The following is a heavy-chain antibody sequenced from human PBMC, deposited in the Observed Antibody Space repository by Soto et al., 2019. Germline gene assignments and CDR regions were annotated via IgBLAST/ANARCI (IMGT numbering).Heavy chain of an antibody. CDR3: AGALYSSSSYYYYGMDV. Sequence: GGSLRLSCAACGFTFSSYEMNWVRQAPGKGLEWVSYISSSGSTIYYADSVKGRFTISRDNAKNSLYLQMNSLRAEDTAVYYCAGALYSSSSYYYYGMDVWGQGTTVTVSS. CDR2: ISSSGSTI. CDR1: GFTFSSYE. D-gene: IGHD6-6*01. J-gene: IGHJ6*02. V-gene: IGHV3-48*03.